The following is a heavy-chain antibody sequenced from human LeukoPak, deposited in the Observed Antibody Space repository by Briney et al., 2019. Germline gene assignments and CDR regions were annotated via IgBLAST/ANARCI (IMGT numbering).Heavy chain of an antibody. CDR3: ARDSSSSWYVYFDY. CDR2: IYTSGST. CDR1: GGSISSYY. V-gene: IGHV4-4*07. J-gene: IGHJ4*02. Sequence: SETLSLTCTVSGGSISSYYWSWIRQPAGKGLEWIGRIYTSGSTNYNPSLKSRVTMSVDTSKNQFSLKLSSVTAADTAVYYCARDSSSSWYVYFDYWGQGTLVTGSS. D-gene: IGHD6-13*01.